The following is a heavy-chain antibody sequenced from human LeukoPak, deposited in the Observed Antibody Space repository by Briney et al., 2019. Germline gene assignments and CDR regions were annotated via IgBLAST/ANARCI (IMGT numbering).Heavy chain of an antibody. Sequence: QSGGSLRLSCAASGFTFSSYAMSWVRQAPGKGLEWVSAISGSGGSTYYADSVKGRFTISRDNSKNTLYLQMNSLRADDTAVYYCAKGYYDILTDYFHNWFNPWGQGTLVIVSS. CDR2: ISGSGGST. CDR3: AKGYYDILTDYFHNWFNP. J-gene: IGHJ5*02. V-gene: IGHV3-23*01. D-gene: IGHD3-9*01. CDR1: GFTFSSYA.